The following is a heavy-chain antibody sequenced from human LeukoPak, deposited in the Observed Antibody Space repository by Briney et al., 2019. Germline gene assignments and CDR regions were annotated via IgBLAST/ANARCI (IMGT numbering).Heavy chain of an antibody. CDR2: ISGSVGIT. J-gene: IGHJ4*02. D-gene: IGHD3-22*01. V-gene: IGHV3-23*01. CDR1: GFTFSNYA. CDR3: AREEPHYYDSSGYRPQYFDY. Sequence: GGSLRLSCAASGFTFSNYAMSWVRQAPGRGLEWVSGISGSVGITYYADSVKGRFTISRDNAKNSLYLQMNSLRAEDTAVYYCAREEPHYYDSSGYRPQYFDYWGQETLVTVSS.